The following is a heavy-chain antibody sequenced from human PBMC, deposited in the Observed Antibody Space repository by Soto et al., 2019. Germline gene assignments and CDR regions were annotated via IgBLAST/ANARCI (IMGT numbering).Heavy chain of an antibody. J-gene: IGHJ5*02. D-gene: IGHD3-22*01. Sequence: GGSLRLSCAASGFTFSSYAMHWVRQAPGKGLEWVAVISYDGSNKYYADSVKGRFTISRDNSKNTLYPQMNSLRAEDTAVYYCARDKRADYYDSSGYKRNWFDPWGQGTLVTVSS. CDR2: ISYDGSNK. V-gene: IGHV3-30-3*01. CDR3: ARDKRADYYDSSGYKRNWFDP. CDR1: GFTFSSYA.